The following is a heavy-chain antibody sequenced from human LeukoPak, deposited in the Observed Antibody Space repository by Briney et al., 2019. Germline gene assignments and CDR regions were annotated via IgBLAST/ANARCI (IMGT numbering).Heavy chain of an antibody. CDR1: GYTFTDYY. D-gene: IGHD3-22*01. Sequence: ASVKVSCKASGYTFTDYYIHWLRQAPGRGPEWLGWIDPKSGATYYAEKFQSRVTMTGDTSIDTAYMQQSRLTSDDTAVYYCARSPGSSSYWGPFDVWGQGALVTVSS. J-gene: IGHJ4*02. CDR2: IDPKSGAT. CDR3: ARSPGSSSYWGPFDV. V-gene: IGHV1-2*02.